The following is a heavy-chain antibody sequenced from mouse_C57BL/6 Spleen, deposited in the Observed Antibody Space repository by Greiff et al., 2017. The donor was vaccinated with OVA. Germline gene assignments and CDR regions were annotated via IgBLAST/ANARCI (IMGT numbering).Heavy chain of an antibody. V-gene: IGHV1-82*01. Sequence: QVQLLQSGPVLAKPGASVKISCKASGYAFSSSWMNWVKQRPGKGLEWIGRIYPGDGDTNYNGKFKGKATLTADKSASTAYMQLSSLTSEDSEVYCCAKEYARDYFDYWGQGTTLTVSS. J-gene: IGHJ2*01. CDR3: AKEYARDYFDY. D-gene: IGHD3-3*01. CDR2: IYPGDGDT. CDR1: GYAFSSSW.